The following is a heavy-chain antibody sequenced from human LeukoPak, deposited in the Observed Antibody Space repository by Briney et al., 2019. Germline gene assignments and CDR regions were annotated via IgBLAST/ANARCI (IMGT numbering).Heavy chain of an antibody. D-gene: IGHD5-18*01. V-gene: IGHV4-34*01. CDR1: GGSFSGYY. Sequence: SETLSLTCAVSGGSFSGYYWSWIRQPPGKGLEWIGEINHSGSTNYNPSLKSRVTISVDTSKNQFSLKLSSVTAADTAVYYCARVPRGYSYGRFDYWGQGTLVTVSS. J-gene: IGHJ4*02. CDR2: INHSGST. CDR3: ARVPRGYSYGRFDY.